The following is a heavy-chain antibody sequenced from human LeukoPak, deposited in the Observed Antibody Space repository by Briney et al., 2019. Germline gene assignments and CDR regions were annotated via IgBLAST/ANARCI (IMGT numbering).Heavy chain of an antibody. CDR2: ISSSSSYI. CDR1: GFTFSSYS. D-gene: IGHD6-19*01. Sequence: PGGSLRLSCAASGFTFSSYSTNWVRQAPGKGLEWVSSISSSSSYIYYADSVKGRFTISRDNAKNSLYLQMNSLRAEDTAVYYCARERQSTVAGRNVIVHWGQGTLVTVSS. J-gene: IGHJ4*02. V-gene: IGHV3-21*01. CDR3: ARERQSTVAGRNVIVH.